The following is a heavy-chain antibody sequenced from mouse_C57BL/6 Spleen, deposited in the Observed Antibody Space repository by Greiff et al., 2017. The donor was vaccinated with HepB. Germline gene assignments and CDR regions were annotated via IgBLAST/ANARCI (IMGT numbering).Heavy chain of an antibody. J-gene: IGHJ1*03. CDR2: ISSGGSYT. V-gene: IGHV5-6*01. CDR1: GFTFSSYG. Sequence: VQLKESGGDLVKPGGSLKLSCAASGFTFSSYGMSWVRQTPDKRLEWVATISSGGSYTYYPDSVKGRFTISRDNAKNTLYLQMSSLKSEDTAMYYCARHQDYGSSYWYFDVWGTGTTVTVSS. D-gene: IGHD1-1*01. CDR3: ARHQDYGSSYWYFDV.